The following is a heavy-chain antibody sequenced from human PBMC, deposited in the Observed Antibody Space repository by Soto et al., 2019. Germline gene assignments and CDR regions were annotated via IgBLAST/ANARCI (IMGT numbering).Heavy chain of an antibody. CDR3: ASSAYSNYGY. CDR1: VFTFSSYW. Sequence: QPGGSLRLSCAASVFTFSSYWMIWVRQAPGEGLEWVANIKPDGSEKYCVDSVKGRFTISRDNAKNSLYLQMNSLRAEDTAVYYCASSAYSNYGYWGQGTLVTVSS. D-gene: IGHD4-4*01. J-gene: IGHJ4*02. V-gene: IGHV3-7*01. CDR2: IKPDGSEK.